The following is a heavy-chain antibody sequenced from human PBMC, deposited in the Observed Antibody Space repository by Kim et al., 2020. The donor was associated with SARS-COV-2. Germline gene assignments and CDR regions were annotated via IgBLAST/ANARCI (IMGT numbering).Heavy chain of an antibody. Sequence: SETLSLTCAVYGGSFSGYYWSWIRQPPGKGLEWIGEINHSGSTNYNPSLKSRVTISVDTSKNQFSLKLSSVTAADTAVYYCARAPPYCGGDCYSLTFDYWGQGTLVTVSS. D-gene: IGHD2-21*02. CDR2: INHSGST. V-gene: IGHV4-34*01. CDR1: GGSFSGYY. J-gene: IGHJ4*02. CDR3: ARAPPYCGGDCYSLTFDY.